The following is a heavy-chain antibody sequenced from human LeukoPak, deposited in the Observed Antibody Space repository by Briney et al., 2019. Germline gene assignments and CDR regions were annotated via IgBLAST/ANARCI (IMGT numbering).Heavy chain of an antibody. CDR2: IYRGGSS. J-gene: IGHJ4*02. Sequence: GGSLRLSCAGSGFTFSDSTMIWVRQAPGMGLEWVSTIYRGGSSFYADSVKGRFTISRDNSKNTLYLQMDSLRAEDTAVYYCASDLSTWFDWGQGTQVTVAS. V-gene: IGHV3-66*01. D-gene: IGHD6-13*01. CDR1: GFTFSDST. CDR3: ASDLSTWFD.